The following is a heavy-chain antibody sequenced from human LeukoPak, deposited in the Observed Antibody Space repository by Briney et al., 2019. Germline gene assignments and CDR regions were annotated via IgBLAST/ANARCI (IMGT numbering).Heavy chain of an antibody. D-gene: IGHD1-26*01. CDR3: TKYPYSGSYYDY. CDR1: GFTFNTYA. V-gene: IGHV3-23*01. J-gene: IGHJ4*02. CDR2: ISGSGGST. Sequence: GGSLRLSCAASGFTFNTYAMSWARQAPGKGLEWVSAISGSGGSTYYADSVKGRFTISRDNSKNTLYLEVNSLRAEDTAVYYCTKYPYSGSYYDYWGQGTLVTVSS.